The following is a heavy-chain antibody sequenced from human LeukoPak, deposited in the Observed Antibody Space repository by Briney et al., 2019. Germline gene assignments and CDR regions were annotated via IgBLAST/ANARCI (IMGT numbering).Heavy chain of an antibody. Sequence: QTGGSLRLSCAASGFTFSSYSMNWVRQAPGKGLEWVSVIYSSGSTYYADSVKGRFTISRDNSKNTLHLQMNTLRAEDTAVYYCASRIATAGSVDYWGQGTLVTVSS. D-gene: IGHD6-13*01. CDR1: GFTFSSYS. V-gene: IGHV3-53*01. J-gene: IGHJ4*02. CDR3: ASRIATAGSVDY. CDR2: IYSSGST.